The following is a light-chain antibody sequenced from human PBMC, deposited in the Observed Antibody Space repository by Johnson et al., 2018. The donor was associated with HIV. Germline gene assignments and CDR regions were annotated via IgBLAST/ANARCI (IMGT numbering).Light chain of an antibody. V-gene: IGLV1-51*01. Sequence: QSVLTQPPSVSAAPGQKVTISCSGSSSNIGNNDVSWYQHLPGAAPKLLIYDNYKRPPGTHDRFSGSKSGKSATLALTGLQTGDEADYYCGTWDSSLSVEVFGTGTKVTVL. CDR2: DNY. CDR3: GTWDSSLSVEV. CDR1: SSNIGNND. J-gene: IGLJ1*01.